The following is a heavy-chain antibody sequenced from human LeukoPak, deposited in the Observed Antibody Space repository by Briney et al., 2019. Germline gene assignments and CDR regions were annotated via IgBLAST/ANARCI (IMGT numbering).Heavy chain of an antibody. D-gene: IGHD4-17*01. Sequence: GGSLRLSCAASGFTFSSYAMHWVRQAPGKGLEWVAVISYDGSNKYYADSVKGRFTISRDNSKNTLFLQMNSLRAEDTAVYYCAKSHDYGYWGQGTLVTVSS. J-gene: IGHJ4*02. V-gene: IGHV3-30-3*02. CDR1: GFTFSSYA. CDR2: ISYDGSNK. CDR3: AKSHDYGY.